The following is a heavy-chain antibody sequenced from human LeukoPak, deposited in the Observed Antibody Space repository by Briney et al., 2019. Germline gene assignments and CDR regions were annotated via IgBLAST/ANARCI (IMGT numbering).Heavy chain of an antibody. Sequence: GGSLRLSCAVSGLTVSSNYMSWVRQAPGKGLEWVSVIYSDGSTYYADSVKGRFTISRDKSKNTLYLQMNSLRVEDTAVYYCARGGSGWSAPDYWGRGTLVTVSS. CDR3: ARGGSGWSAPDY. V-gene: IGHV3-66*02. D-gene: IGHD6-19*01. CDR1: GLTVSSNY. CDR2: IYSDGST. J-gene: IGHJ4*02.